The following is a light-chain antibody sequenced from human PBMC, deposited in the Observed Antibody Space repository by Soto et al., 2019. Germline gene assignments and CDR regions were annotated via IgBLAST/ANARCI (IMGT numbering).Light chain of an antibody. CDR3: SSYTTTTTVL. CDR2: EVS. CDR1: SSDVGAYNY. J-gene: IGLJ2*01. Sequence: QSARTQPASVSGSPGQSITSSCTGTSSDVGAYNYVSWYQQHPGKAPKLMVYEVSHRPSGVSTRFSGSKSGNTASLTISGLQAEDEADYFCSSYTTTTTVLFGGATKVTVL. V-gene: IGLV2-14*01.